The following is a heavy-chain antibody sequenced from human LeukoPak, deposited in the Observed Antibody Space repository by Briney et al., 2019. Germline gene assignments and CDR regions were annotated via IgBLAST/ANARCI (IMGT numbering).Heavy chain of an antibody. Sequence: ASVKVSRKASGGTFSSYTISWVRQAPGQGLEWMGRIIPIFGTANYAQKFQGRVTITADKSTSTAYMELSSLRSEDTAVYYCARDASGSYFVYWGQGTLVTVSS. D-gene: IGHD3-10*01. CDR2: IIPIFGTA. CDR3: ARDASGSYFVY. V-gene: IGHV1-69*08. CDR1: GGTFSSYT. J-gene: IGHJ4*02.